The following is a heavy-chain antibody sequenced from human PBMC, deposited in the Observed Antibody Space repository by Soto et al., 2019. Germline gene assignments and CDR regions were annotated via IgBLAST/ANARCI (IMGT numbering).Heavy chain of an antibody. J-gene: IGHJ6*02. CDR1: GYSFTTYW. V-gene: IGHV5-51*01. CDR3: ARHEATYYNFYGMDV. Sequence: PGESLEISCKSYGYSFTTYWIARVRQMPGKGLEWMGSIHPGESDTRYSPSFQGQVTISADRSITTAYLQWSSLKASDTAMYYCARHEATYYNFYGMDVWGQGTTVTVS. CDR2: IHPGESDT.